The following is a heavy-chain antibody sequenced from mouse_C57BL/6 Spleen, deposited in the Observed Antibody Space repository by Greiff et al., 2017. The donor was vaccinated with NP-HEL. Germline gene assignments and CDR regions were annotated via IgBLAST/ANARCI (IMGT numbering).Heavy chain of an antibody. CDR3: ARALITTVVENWYFDV. J-gene: IGHJ1*03. D-gene: IGHD1-1*01. CDR1: GYTFTSYW. CDR2: INPSSGYT. Sequence: VQLQQSGADLAKPGASVKLSCKASGYTFTSYWMHWVKQRPGQGLEWIGYINPSSGYTKYNQKFNDKATLTADKSSSTAYMQLSSLTYEDSAVYYCARALITTVVENWYFDVWGTGTTVTVSS. V-gene: IGHV1-7*01.